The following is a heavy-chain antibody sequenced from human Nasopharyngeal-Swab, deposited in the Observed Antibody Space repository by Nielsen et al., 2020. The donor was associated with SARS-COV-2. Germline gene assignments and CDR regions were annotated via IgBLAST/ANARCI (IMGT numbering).Heavy chain of an antibody. CDR1: GFTFSNVC. Sequence: GGSLRLSCAASGFTFSNVCMSWVRQAPGKGLEWVGRIKTKTDGETTDYGAPVKGRFTISRDDSKNTLYLEMNSQKTEDTAVYCCTFLQGRSSLCFDYWGLGTLVTVSS. J-gene: IGHJ4*02. V-gene: IGHV3-15*01. CDR2: IKTKTDGETT. CDR3: TFLQGRSSLCFDY. D-gene: IGHD3-3*01.